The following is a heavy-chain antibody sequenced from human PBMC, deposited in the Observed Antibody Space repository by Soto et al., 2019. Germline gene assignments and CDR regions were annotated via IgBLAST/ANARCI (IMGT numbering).Heavy chain of an antibody. CDR1: GFSLSNARMG. CDR3: ARIVGATTREVDY. V-gene: IGHV2-26*01. J-gene: IGHJ4*02. D-gene: IGHD1-26*01. Sequence: QVTLKESGPVLVKPTETLTLTCTVSGFSLSNARMGVSWIRQPPGKALEWLAHIFSNDEKSYSTSLKSRLTIAKDTSKSQVVLTMTNMDPVDTATYYWARIVGATTREVDYWGQGTLVTVSS. CDR2: IFSNDEK.